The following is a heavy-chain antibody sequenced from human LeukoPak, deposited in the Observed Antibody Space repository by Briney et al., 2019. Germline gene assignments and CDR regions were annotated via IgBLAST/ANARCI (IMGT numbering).Heavy chain of an antibody. CDR3: AKRISGNYAFDM. V-gene: IGHV3-11*01. J-gene: IGHJ3*02. CDR1: GFTFSDYY. CDR2: MSSSGDAI. Sequence: GGSLRLSCAASGFTFSDYYMSWLRQAPGKGLEWVSYMSSSGDAIYYGDSVKGRFTVSRDNAKNSLYLQMNSLRTEDTAVYYCAKRISGNYAFDMWGQGTTVTVSS. D-gene: IGHD3-22*01.